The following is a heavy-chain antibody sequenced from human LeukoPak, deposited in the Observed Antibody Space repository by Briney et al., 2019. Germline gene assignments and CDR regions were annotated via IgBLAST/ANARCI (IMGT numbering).Heavy chain of an antibody. CDR2: INPNSGGT. D-gene: IGHD6-13*01. Sequence: ASVKVSCKASGYTFTGYYMHWVRQAPGQGLEWMGWINPNSGGTNYAQKFQGRVTMIRDTSISTAYMELSRLRSDDTAVYYCARSSSSWSHFDYWGQGTLVTVSS. CDR1: GYTFTGYY. CDR3: ARSSSSWSHFDY. V-gene: IGHV1-2*02. J-gene: IGHJ4*02.